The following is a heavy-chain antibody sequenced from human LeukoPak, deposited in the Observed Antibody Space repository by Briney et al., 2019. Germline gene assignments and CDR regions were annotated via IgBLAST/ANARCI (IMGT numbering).Heavy chain of an antibody. J-gene: IGHJ4*02. Sequence: ASVKVSCKASGYTFTSYDFHWVRLPTGQGLEWMGWMNPNSGNTGYAHKFQGRVTITRNTSISTDYMELSSLRSEDTAVYYCALYYYDSSGHSYFDYWGQGTLVTVSS. CDR3: ALYYYDSSGHSYFDY. D-gene: IGHD3-22*01. CDR1: GYTFTSYD. CDR2: MNPNSGNT. V-gene: IGHV1-8*03.